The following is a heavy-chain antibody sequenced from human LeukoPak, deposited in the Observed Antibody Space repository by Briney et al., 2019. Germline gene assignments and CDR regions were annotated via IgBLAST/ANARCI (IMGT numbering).Heavy chain of an antibody. D-gene: IGHD4-17*01. Sequence: GESLKISCKGSGYSFTSYWIGWVRQMPGKGLEWMGIIYPGDSDTRYSPSFQGQVTISADKSISTAYLQWSSLKASDTAMYYCAGQGDYGDYVVNNAFDIWGQGTMVTVSS. CDR1: GYSFTSYW. CDR3: AGQGDYGDYVVNNAFDI. J-gene: IGHJ3*02. CDR2: IYPGDSDT. V-gene: IGHV5-51*01.